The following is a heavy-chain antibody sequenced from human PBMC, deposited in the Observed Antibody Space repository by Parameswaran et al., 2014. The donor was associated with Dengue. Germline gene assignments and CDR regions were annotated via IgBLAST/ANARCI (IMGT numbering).Heavy chain of an antibody. J-gene: IGHJ4*02. CDR2: IYTSGST. CDR1: GGSISTYY. Sequence: AGGSLRLSCTVSGGSISTYYWRWIRQPAGKGLEWIGRIYTSGSTNYNPSLKTRVTMSVDTSKNQFSLKLTSVTAADTAVYYCKKTRANGYWGQGTLVTVSS. D-gene: IGHD4/OR15-4a*01. V-gene: IGHV4-4*07. CDR3: KKTRANGY.